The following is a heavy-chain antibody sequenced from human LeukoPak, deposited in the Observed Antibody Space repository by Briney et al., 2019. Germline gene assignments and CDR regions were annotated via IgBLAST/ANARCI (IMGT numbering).Heavy chain of an antibody. J-gene: IGHJ4*02. V-gene: IGHV3-21*01. CDR2: ISSSSSYI. CDR3: ARVGSYNGAYYDFWSGYYPQPFDY. CDR1: GFTFSSYS. Sequence: GGSLRLSCAASGFTFSSYSMNWVRQAPGKGLEWVSSISSSSSYIYYADSVTGRFTVSRDNAKNSLYLQMNSLRAEDTAVYYCARVGSYNGAYYDFWSGYYPQPFDYWGQGTLVTVSS. D-gene: IGHD3-3*01.